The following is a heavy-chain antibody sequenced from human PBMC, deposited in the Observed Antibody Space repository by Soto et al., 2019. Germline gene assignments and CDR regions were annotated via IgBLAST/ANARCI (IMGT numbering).Heavy chain of an antibody. Sequence: SETLSLTCTVSGGSISNYYWSWIRQPPGKGLEWIGYIYYSGTTNYNPSLKSRVTISVDTSKNQFSLKLSSVTAADTAVYYCARHSFNYYFDYWGQGALVTVSS. D-gene: IGHD1-20*01. CDR3: ARHSFNYYFDY. CDR2: IYYSGTT. V-gene: IGHV4-59*08. CDR1: GGSISNYY. J-gene: IGHJ4*02.